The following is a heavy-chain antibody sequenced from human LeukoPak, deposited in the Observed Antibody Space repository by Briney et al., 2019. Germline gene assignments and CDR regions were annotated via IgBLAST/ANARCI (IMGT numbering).Heavy chain of an antibody. V-gene: IGHV3-23*01. CDR3: AKVLEWLLSHSNY. CDR2: ISGSGGST. D-gene: IGHD3-3*01. J-gene: IGHJ4*02. CDR1: GFTFSSYA. Sequence: GGSLRLSCAASGFTFSSYAMSWVRQAPGKGLEWVSAISGSGGSTYYADSVKGRFTISGDNSKNTLYLQMNSLRAEDTAVYYCAKVLEWLLSHSNYWGQGTLVTVSS.